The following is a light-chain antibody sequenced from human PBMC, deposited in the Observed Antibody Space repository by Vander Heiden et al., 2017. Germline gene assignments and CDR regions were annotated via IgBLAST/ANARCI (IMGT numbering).Light chain of an antibody. V-gene: IGLV2-23*02. J-gene: IGLJ2*01. Sequence: QSALTQPASVSGSPGPSTTISCTGTSSDVASHNLVSWYQQHPGTAPKLMIYEVSKRPSGVSNRSSGSKSGNTASLTISGLQAEDEADYYCCSYAGSSTVVFGGGTKLTVL. CDR1: SSDVASHNL. CDR2: EVS. CDR3: CSYAGSSTVV.